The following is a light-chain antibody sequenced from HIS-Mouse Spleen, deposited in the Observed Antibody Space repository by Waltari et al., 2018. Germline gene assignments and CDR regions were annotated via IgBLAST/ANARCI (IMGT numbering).Light chain of an antibody. CDR3: QSADSSGTYSVV. CDR1: ALPKQY. V-gene: IGLV3-25*03. Sequence: SYELTQPPSVSVSPGQTARITCSGDALPKQYAYWYQQKPGQAAVLVIYKDSERPAVGTVRVTGSSSGTTVTLTISGVQAEDEADYYCQSADSSGTYSVVFGGGTKLTVV. CDR2: KDS. J-gene: IGLJ2*01.